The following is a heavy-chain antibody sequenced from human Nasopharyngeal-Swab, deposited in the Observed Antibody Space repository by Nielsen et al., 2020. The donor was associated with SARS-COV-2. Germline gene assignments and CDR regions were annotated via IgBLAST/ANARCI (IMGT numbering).Heavy chain of an antibody. CDR3: ARGLSSYSSSTRWFDP. Sequence: GSLRLSCAVYGGSFSGYYWSWIRQPPGKGLEWIGEINHSGSTNYNPSLRSRVTISVDTSKNQFSLKLSSVTAADTAVYYRARGLSSYSSSTRWFDPWGQGTLVTVSS. CDR1: GGSFSGYY. V-gene: IGHV4-34*01. D-gene: IGHD6-13*01. J-gene: IGHJ5*02. CDR2: INHSGST.